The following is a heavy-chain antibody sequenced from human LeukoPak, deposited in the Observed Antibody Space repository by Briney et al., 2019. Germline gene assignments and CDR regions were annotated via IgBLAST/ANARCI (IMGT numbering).Heavy chain of an antibody. Sequence: ASVKVSCKASGYTFTNYYMHWVRQAPGQGLEWMGIINPSGGSTNYAQKFQGRVTMTRDTSTTTVYMDLSSLRSEDTAIYFCARDRRYSAYDGNGLDVWGQGITVTVSS. J-gene: IGHJ6*02. CDR1: GYTFTNYY. D-gene: IGHD5-12*01. V-gene: IGHV1-46*01. CDR3: ARDRRYSAYDGNGLDV. CDR2: INPSGGST.